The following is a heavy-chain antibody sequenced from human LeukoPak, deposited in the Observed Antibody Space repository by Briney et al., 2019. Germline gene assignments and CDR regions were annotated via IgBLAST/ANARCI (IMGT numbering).Heavy chain of an antibody. J-gene: IGHJ3*02. CDR3: ARSAYWFGESVGAFDI. D-gene: IGHD3-10*01. Sequence: GGSMRLSCAASGFTFDDYGMSWVRQAAGKGLEWVSGINWNGGSTGYADSVEGRFTISRDNAKNSLYLQTNGQRAEDKAWDCCARSAYWFGESVGAFDIWGQGTMVTVSS. V-gene: IGHV3-20*04. CDR1: GFTFDDYG. CDR2: INWNGGST.